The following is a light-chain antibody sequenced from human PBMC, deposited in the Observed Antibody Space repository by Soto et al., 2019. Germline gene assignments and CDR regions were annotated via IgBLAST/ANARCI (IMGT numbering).Light chain of an antibody. V-gene: IGKV1-5*01. CDR1: QSISSW. CDR3: QQYNSYPGVT. CDR2: DAS. Sequence: DIQMTQSPSTLSASVGDRVTITCRASQSISSWLAWYQQKPGKAPKLLIYDASSLESGVPSRFSGSRSGTEFTLTISSLQPDDFATYYRQQYNSYPGVTFGQGTKLEIK. J-gene: IGKJ2*01.